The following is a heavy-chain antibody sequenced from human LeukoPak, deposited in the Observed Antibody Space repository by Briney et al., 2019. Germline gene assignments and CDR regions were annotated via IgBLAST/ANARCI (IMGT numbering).Heavy chain of an antibody. CDR1: GYSFINYW. CDR2: IYPGDSDD. V-gene: IGHV5-51*01. D-gene: IGHD4-17*01. J-gene: IGHJ4*02. CDR3: ARRGKRERLRAYPSGDYYFDL. Sequence: GESLKISCRGSGYSFINYWIGWVRQMPGKGLEWMGNIYPGDSDDRYSPSFQGQVTMSVDKSISTAYLQWNNLKASDTAIYYCARRGKRERLRAYPSGDYYFDLWGQGTLVTVS.